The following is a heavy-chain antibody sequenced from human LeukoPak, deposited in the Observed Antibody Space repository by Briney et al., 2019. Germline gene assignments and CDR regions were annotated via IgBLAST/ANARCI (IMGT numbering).Heavy chain of an antibody. Sequence: SVKVSCKASGGDFSSNAISWVRQAPGQGLEWMGRIIPNLGVRNYAQKFQDRVTIIADKSTSTVYMELSSLRSEDTAVYYCARRMYYYGSGTSYYFDYWGQGTLVTVSS. CDR2: IIPNLGVR. V-gene: IGHV1-69*04. D-gene: IGHD3-10*01. J-gene: IGHJ4*02. CDR3: ARRMYYYGSGTSYYFDY. CDR1: GGDFSSNA.